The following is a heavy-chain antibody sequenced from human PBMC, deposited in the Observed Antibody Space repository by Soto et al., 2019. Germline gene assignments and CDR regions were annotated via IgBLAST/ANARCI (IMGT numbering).Heavy chain of an antibody. Sequence: LRLSCAASGFTFSDYAMTWVRQAPGKGLEWVSGISAGSGSTYYADSVRGRFTISRDNSKNTLYLQMNSLRAADMAVYYCAREGSYSAYNFAHGIQLWSFDFWGQGALVTVS. J-gene: IGHJ4*02. CDR1: GFTFSDYA. CDR3: AREGSYSAYNFAHGIQLWSFDF. CDR2: ISAGSGST. D-gene: IGHD5-12*01. V-gene: IGHV3-23*01.